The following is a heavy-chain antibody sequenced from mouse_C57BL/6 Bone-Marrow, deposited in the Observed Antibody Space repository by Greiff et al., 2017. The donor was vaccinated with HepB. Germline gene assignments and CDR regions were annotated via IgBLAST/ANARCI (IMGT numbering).Heavy chain of an antibody. J-gene: IGHJ4*01. Sequence: EVKLMESGGVLVKPGGSLKLSCAASGFTFSSYAMSWVRQTPEKRLEWVATISDGGSYTYYPDNVKGRFTISRDNAKNNLYLQMSHLKSEDTAMYYCARDGPGAMDYWGQGTSVTVSS. CDR1: GFTFSSYA. CDR3: ARDGPGAMDY. V-gene: IGHV5-4*01. CDR2: ISDGGSYT.